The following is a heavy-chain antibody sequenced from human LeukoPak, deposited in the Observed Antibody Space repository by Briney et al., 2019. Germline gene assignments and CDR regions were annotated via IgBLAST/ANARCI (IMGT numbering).Heavy chain of an antibody. J-gene: IGHJ6*02. CDR1: GGSISSYY. CDR2: IYYSGST. D-gene: IGHD3-3*01. Sequence: SSETLSLTRTVSGGSISSYYWSWIRQPPGKGLEWIGYIYYSGSTNYNPSLKSRVTISVDTSKNQFSLKLSSVTAADTAVYYCARDPLFGSYGMDVWGQGTTVTVSS. CDR3: ARDPLFGSYGMDV. V-gene: IGHV4-59*01.